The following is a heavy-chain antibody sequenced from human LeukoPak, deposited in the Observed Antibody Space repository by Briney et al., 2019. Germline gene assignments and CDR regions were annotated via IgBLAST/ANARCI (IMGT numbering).Heavy chain of an antibody. V-gene: IGHV3-23*01. CDR1: GFSFTTNA. CDR2: IIGSGGTT. J-gene: IGHJ4*02. CDR3: AKRGVVIRVILVGFHKEAYYFDS. Sequence: PGGSLRLSCAASGFSFTTNAMNWVRQAPGKGLEWVSTIIGSGGTTYYADSVKGRFTISRDNSKNTLSLQMNSLRAEDTAVYFCAKRGVVIRVILVGFHKEAYYFDSWGQGALVTVSS. D-gene: IGHD3-22*01.